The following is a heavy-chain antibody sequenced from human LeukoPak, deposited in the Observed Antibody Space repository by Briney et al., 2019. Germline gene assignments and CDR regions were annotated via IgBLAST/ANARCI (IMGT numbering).Heavy chain of an antibody. CDR3: ARDNYYGSGSYYNGIIH. J-gene: IGHJ4*02. Sequence: PGGSLRLSCAASGFTFSSYGMHWVRQAPGKGLEWVAVIWYDGSNKYYADSVKGRFTISRDNSKNTLYLQMYSLRAEDTAVYYCARDNYYGSGSYYNGIIHWGQGTLVTVSS. D-gene: IGHD3-10*01. V-gene: IGHV3-33*01. CDR1: GFTFSSYG. CDR2: IWYDGSNK.